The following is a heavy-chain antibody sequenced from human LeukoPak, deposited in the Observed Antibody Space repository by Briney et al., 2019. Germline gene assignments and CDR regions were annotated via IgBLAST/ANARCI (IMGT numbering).Heavy chain of an antibody. J-gene: IGHJ4*02. Sequence: GGSLRLSCAASGFTFSSYGMHWVRQAPGKGLEWVAVISYDGSNKYYADSVKGRFTISRDNSKNTLYLQMNSLRAEDTAVYYCAKDLGVSAGDGSGLPWGQGTLVTVSS. CDR2: ISYDGSNK. CDR1: GFTFSSYG. V-gene: IGHV3-30*18. D-gene: IGHD3-10*01. CDR3: AKDLGVSAGDGSGLP.